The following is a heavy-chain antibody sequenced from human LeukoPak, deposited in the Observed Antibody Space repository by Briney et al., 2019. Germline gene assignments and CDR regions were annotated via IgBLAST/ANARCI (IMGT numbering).Heavy chain of an antibody. D-gene: IGHD6-19*01. J-gene: IGHJ4*02. V-gene: IGHV4-59*01. CDR2: IYYSGST. CDR3: ARGRIAVAGTKNYFDY. CDR1: GGSISSYY. Sequence: SETLSLTCTVSGGSISSYYWSWIRQPPGKGLEWIGDIYYSGSTNYNPSLKSRVTISVDTSKNQFSLKLSSVTAADTAVYYCARGRIAVAGTKNYFDYWGQGTLVTVSS.